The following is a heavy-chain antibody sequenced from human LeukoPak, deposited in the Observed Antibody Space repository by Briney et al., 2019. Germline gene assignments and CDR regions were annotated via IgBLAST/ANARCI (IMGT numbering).Heavy chain of an antibody. CDR2: IYHSGTT. CDR3: ARNYYGSGSFYVHN. J-gene: IGHJ4*02. V-gene: IGHV4-30-2*01. Sequence: SETLSLTCAVSGGSLSNGGYSWSWIRQLPGKGLEWIGLIYHSGTTHYNPSLKSRLTSSLDKSKNQFSLKLTSVTAADTALYYCARNYYGSGSFYVHNWGQGTLVTVSS. CDR1: GGSLSNGGYS. D-gene: IGHD3-10*01.